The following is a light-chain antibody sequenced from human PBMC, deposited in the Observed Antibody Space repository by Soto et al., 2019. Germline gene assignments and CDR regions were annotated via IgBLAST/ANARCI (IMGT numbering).Light chain of an antibody. CDR3: QQYNSSSKT. Sequence: DIQMTQSPSTLSASVGDRVTITCRASQSISIWLAWYQQKPGKAPKLLIFKASSLESGVPSRFSGSGSETEFTLTISSLQPDDFATYYCQQYNSSSKTFGQGTKVEIK. V-gene: IGKV1-5*03. J-gene: IGKJ1*01. CDR1: QSISIW. CDR2: KAS.